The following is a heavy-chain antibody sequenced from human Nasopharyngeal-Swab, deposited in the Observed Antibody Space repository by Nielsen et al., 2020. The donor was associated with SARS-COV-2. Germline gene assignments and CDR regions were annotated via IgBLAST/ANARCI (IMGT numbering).Heavy chain of an antibody. V-gene: IGHV1-18*01. CDR1: GYTFTSYG. CDR2: ISAYNGNT. D-gene: IGHD1-7*01. Sequence: ASVKVSCKASGYTFTSYGISWVRQAPGQGLEWMGWISAYNGNTNYAQKLQGRVTTTTDTSTSTAYMELRSLRSDDTAVYYCARGMAGTTILLGYYYYGMDVWGQGTTVTVSS. J-gene: IGHJ6*02. CDR3: ARGMAGTTILLGYYYYGMDV.